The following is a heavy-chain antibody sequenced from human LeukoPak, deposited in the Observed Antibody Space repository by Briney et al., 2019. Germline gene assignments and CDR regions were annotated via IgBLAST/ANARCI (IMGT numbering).Heavy chain of an antibody. V-gene: IGHV3-33*01. CDR1: GFTSITFG. J-gene: IGHJ4*02. CDR3: ASSRAASY. Sequence: GGSLEPSCAGPGFTSITFGMPWVRQAPGKGLEWVAVIWYDGSNKYYADSVKGRFTISRDNSKNTLYLQMNSLRAEDTTVYYCASSRAASYWGQGTLVTVSS. CDR2: IWYDGSNK.